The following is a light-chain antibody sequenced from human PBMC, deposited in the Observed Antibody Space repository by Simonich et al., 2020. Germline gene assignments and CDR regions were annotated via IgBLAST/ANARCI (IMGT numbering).Light chain of an antibody. J-gene: IGKJ1*01. Sequence: DIVMTQSPVSLAVSLGERATINCKSSQSVLYSSNNKNYLAGYQQKPGQPPKLLIYWASTRESGVPDRFGGSGSGTDFTLTISSLQAEDVAVYYCQQYYSTPWTFGQGTKVEIK. V-gene: IGKV4-1*01. CDR1: QSVLYSSNNKNY. CDR3: QQYYSTPWT. CDR2: WAS.